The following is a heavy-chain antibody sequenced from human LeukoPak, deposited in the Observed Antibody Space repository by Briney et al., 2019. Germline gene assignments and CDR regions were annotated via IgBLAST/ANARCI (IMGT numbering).Heavy chain of an antibody. CDR2: ISGSGGSA. Sequence: PGGSLRFSCAASGFTFSNYAMNWVRQAPGKGLEWVSAISGSGGSAYYADSVKGRFTISRDNSNNALYLQMDSLRAEDTAVYYCANWIGSSSRDYWGQGTLVTVSS. V-gene: IGHV3-23*01. CDR1: GFTFSNYA. CDR3: ANWIGSSSRDY. J-gene: IGHJ4*02. D-gene: IGHD6-6*01.